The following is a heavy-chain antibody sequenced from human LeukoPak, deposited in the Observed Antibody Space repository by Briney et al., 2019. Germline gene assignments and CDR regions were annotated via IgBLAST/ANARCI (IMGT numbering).Heavy chain of an antibody. D-gene: IGHD6-19*01. V-gene: IGHV1-18*01. J-gene: IGHJ6*02. CDR2: ISAYNGNT. Sequence: ASVKVSCKASGYTFTGYGISWVRQAPGQGLEWMGWISAYNGNTNYAQKLQGRVTMTTDTSTSTAYMELRSLRSDDTAVYYCAREGLGSTYYYYGMDVWGQGTTVTVSS. CDR1: GYTFTGYG. CDR3: AREGLGSTYYYYGMDV.